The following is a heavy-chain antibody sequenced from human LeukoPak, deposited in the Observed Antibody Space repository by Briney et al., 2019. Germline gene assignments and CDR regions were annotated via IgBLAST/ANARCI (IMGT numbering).Heavy chain of an antibody. J-gene: IGHJ4*02. CDR1: GGSISSYY. CDR3: ARGLGTVTTLDY. V-gene: IGHV4-59*01. Sequence: SETLSLTCTVSGGSISSYYWSWIRRPPGKGLEWIGYIYYSGSTNYNPSLKSRVTISVDTSKNQFSLKLSSVTAADTAVYFCARGLGTVTTLDYWGQGTLVTVSS. D-gene: IGHD4-17*01. CDR2: IYYSGST.